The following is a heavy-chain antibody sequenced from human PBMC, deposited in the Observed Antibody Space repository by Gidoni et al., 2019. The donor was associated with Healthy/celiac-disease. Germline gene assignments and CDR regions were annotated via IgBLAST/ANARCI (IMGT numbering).Heavy chain of an antibody. D-gene: IGHD6-6*01. CDR2: IYYSGST. V-gene: IGHV4-59*08. CDR1: GGSISSYY. J-gene: IGHJ4*02. CDR3: ARLRGAARTFDY. Sequence: QVQLQESGPGLVKPSETLSLTCTVSGGSISSYYWSWIRQPPGKGLEWIGYIYYSGSTNYNPSLKSRVTISVDTSKNQFSLKLSSVTAADTAVYYCARLRGAARTFDYWGQGTLVTVSS.